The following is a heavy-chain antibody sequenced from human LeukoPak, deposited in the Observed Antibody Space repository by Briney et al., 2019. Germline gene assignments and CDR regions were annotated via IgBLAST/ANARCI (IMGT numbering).Heavy chain of an antibody. D-gene: IGHD2-8*01. Sequence: GGSLRLSCAASGFTFDDYGMSWVRQAPGKGLEWVSGFNWNGGSTGYADSVKGRFTISRDNAKNSLYLQMNSLRAEDTALSHCAREWSPGGFNRWGEGTLVTVSS. CDR3: AREWSPGGFNR. CDR1: GFTFDDYG. J-gene: IGHJ5*02. CDR2: FNWNGGST. V-gene: IGHV3-20*01.